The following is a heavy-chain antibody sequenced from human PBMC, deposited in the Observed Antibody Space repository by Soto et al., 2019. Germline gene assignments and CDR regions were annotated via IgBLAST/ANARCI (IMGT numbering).Heavy chain of an antibody. J-gene: IGHJ3*02. CDR2: IKQDGSEK. CDR1: GFTFSSYW. Sequence: GGSLRLSCAASGFTFSSYWMSWVRQAPGKGLEWVANIKQDGSEKYYVDSVKGRFTISRDNAKNSLYLQMNSLRAEDTAVYYCARDRSNYGFFYAFDIWGQGTMVTVSS. D-gene: IGHD3-10*01. V-gene: IGHV3-7*03. CDR3: ARDRSNYGFFYAFDI.